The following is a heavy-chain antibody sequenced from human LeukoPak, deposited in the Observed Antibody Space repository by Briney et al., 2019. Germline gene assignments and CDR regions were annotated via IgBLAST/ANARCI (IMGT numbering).Heavy chain of an antibody. CDR1: GGSISSGGYY. V-gene: IGHV4-30-2*01. CDR2: IYHSGST. CDR3: ARGWASISSSSSLGAFDI. Sequence: PSETLSLTCTVSGGSISSGGYYWSWIRQPPGKGLEWIGYIYHSGSTYYNPSLKSRVTISVDRSKNQFSLKLSSVTAADTAVYYCARGWASISSSSSLGAFDIWGQGTMVTVSS. D-gene: IGHD6-6*01. J-gene: IGHJ3*02.